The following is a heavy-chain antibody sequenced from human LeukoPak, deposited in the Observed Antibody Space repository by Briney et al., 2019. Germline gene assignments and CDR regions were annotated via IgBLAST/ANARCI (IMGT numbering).Heavy chain of an antibody. Sequence: GGSLTLSCAASGFTFSRYCWSWVRQPPGKGLEWMGNIKQDGSDKYYVDSVKGRFTISRDNAKNSLFLQMNSLRAEDTAVYYCARVRCSSNSCFPDYWGQGTLVTVSS. CDR2: IKQDGSDK. D-gene: IGHD2-2*01. J-gene: IGHJ4*02. CDR3: ARVRCSSNSCFPDY. V-gene: IGHV3-7*01. CDR1: GFTFSRYC.